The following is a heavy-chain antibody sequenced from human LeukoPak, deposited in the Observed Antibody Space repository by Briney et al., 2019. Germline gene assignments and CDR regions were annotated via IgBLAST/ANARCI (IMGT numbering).Heavy chain of an antibody. CDR2: ISYDGSNK. J-gene: IGHJ6*02. CDR3: ARGLFPMVRGVNNYYYGMDV. D-gene: IGHD3-10*01. CDR1: GFTFSKFP. Sequence: GGSLRLSCAASGFTFSKFPMGWVRQAPGKGLEWVAVISYDGSNKYYADSVKGRFTISRDNSKNTLYLQMNSLRAEDTAVYYCARGLFPMVRGVNNYYYGMDVWGQGTTVTVSS. V-gene: IGHV3-30*14.